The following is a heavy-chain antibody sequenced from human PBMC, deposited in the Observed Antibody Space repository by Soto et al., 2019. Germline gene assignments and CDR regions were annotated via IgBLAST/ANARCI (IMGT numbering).Heavy chain of an antibody. CDR1: GYTFTSYA. CDR2: INAGNGNT. Sequence: ASVKFSCKASGYTFTSYAMHWVRKAPGQRLEWMGWINAGNGNTKYSQKFQGRVTITRDTSASTAYMELSSLRSEDTAVYYCARDYCSSTSCRKTTYYYYYMDVCGKGTTVTVSS. CDR3: ARDYCSSTSCRKTTYYYYYMDV. D-gene: IGHD2-2*01. J-gene: IGHJ6*03. V-gene: IGHV1-3*01.